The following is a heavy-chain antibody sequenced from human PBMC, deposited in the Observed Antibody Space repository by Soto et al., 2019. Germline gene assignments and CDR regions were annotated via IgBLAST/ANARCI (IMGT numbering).Heavy chain of an antibody. D-gene: IGHD6-19*01. Sequence: GSLRLSCAASGFTFSSYEMDWVRQAPGKGLEWVSYISSSGSAMYYADSVKGRFTISRDNAKKSLYLQMNSLRADDTAVYYCARDVEQWLVPHAFDIWGQGTMVTVSS. CDR2: ISSSGSAM. CDR1: GFTFSSYE. J-gene: IGHJ3*02. CDR3: ARDVEQWLVPHAFDI. V-gene: IGHV3-48*03.